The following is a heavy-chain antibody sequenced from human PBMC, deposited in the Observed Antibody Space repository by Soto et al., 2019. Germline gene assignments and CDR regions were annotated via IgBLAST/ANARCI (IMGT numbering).Heavy chain of an antibody. CDR1: GFTFSSYG. D-gene: IGHD3-10*01. Sequence: QVQLVESGGGVVQPGRSLRLSCAASGFTFSSYGMHWVRQAPGKGLEWVAVISYDGSNKYYADSVKGRFTISRDNSKNTLYLQMNSLRAEDTAVYYCAKDFEWFGELSGYYYGMDVW. J-gene: IGHJ6*01. V-gene: IGHV3-30*18. CDR3: AKDFEWFGELSGYYYGMDV. CDR2: ISYDGSNK.